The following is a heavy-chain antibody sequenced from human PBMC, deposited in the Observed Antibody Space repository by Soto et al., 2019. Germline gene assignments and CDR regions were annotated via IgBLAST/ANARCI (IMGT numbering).Heavy chain of an antibody. Sequence: ASVKVSCKASGYTFTGYYMHWVRQAPGQGLERMGWINPNSGGTNYAQKFQGRVTMTRDTSISTAYMELSRLRSDDTAVYYCARGGPYYDILTGYRNWFDPWGQGTLVTVSS. CDR1: GYTFTGYY. CDR2: INPNSGGT. CDR3: ARGGPYYDILTGYRNWFDP. J-gene: IGHJ5*02. V-gene: IGHV1-2*02. D-gene: IGHD3-9*01.